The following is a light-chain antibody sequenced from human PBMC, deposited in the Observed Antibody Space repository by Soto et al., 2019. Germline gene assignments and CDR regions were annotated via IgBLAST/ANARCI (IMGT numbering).Light chain of an antibody. J-gene: IGLJ1*01. V-gene: IGLV2-14*01. CDR3: SSYTSXXTLYV. Sequence: QSVLTQPASVSGSPGQSITISCTGTSSXXXGXNYVSWYQXXXGKAPKLMIYEVTNRPSGVSXRFSGXKSGNTXSLTIXXXXAEDEADYYCSSYTSXXTLYVXGTGTXVTVL. CDR2: EVT. CDR1: SSXXXGXNY.